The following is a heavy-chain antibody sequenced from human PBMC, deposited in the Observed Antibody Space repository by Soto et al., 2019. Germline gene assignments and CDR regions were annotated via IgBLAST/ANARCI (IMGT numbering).Heavy chain of an antibody. D-gene: IGHD6-13*01. CDR2: INTGNGDT. CDR3: ARPYSNSWYTYFDY. V-gene: IGHV1-3*04. CDR1: GYSFTTYL. Sequence: ASVKVSCKTSGYSFTTYLMHWVRQAPGQRLEWMGWINTGNGDTRYSQQFQGRVTIARDTSASTTYMELSSLRSEDTAVYYCARPYSNSWYTYFDYWGQGTLVTVSS. J-gene: IGHJ4*02.